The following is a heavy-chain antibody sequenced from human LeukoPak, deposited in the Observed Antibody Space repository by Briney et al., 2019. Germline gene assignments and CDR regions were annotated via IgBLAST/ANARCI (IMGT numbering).Heavy chain of an antibody. D-gene: IGHD6-19*01. Sequence: GGSLRLSCAASGFTFSNYWMHWVRQAPGKGLVWVSRINSAGNSTSYADSVKGRFTISRDNAKNTLYLQMKSLRDEDTAVYYCARAQAVTGTGGFDPWGQGTLVTVSS. CDR3: ARAQAVTGTGGFDP. J-gene: IGHJ5*02. V-gene: IGHV3-74*01. CDR2: INSAGNST. CDR1: GFTFSNYW.